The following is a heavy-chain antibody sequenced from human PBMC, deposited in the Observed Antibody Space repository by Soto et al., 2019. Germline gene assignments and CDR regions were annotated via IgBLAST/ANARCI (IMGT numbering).Heavy chain of an antibody. CDR3: ATTTGSGRLDF. CDR2: IFYSGST. D-gene: IGHD3-10*01. CDR1: GESITTGGY. V-gene: IGHV4-31*03. J-gene: IGHJ4*02. Sequence: QVELQESGPGRVKPSQTLSLTCTVSGESITTGGYWSWVRLLPGKGLEWIGYIFYSGSTYHNPSPSLKGRLSMSVDTSKNQFSLNLISVTAADTAVYFCATTTGSGRLDFWGQGTLVTVSS.